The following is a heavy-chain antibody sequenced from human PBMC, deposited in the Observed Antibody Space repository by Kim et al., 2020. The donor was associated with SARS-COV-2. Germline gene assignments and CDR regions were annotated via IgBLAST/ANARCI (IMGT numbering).Heavy chain of an antibody. J-gene: IGHJ4*02. V-gene: IGHV4-59*10. D-gene: IGHD3-10*01. CDR3: ARYYGSGTYALYYFDY. Sequence: LKSRVTISVDTSKNQFSLKLSSVTAADTAVYYCARYYGSGTYALYYFDYWGQGTLVTVSS.